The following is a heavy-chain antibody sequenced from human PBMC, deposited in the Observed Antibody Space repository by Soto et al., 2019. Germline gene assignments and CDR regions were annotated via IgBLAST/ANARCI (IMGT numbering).Heavy chain of an antibody. Sequence: GGSLSHSCSASGFTFSSYAMHWVRQAPGKGLEYVSAISSNGGSTYYADSVKGRFTISRDNSKNTLYLQMSSLRAEDTAVYYCVKDRITMIVVGPGAFDIWGQGTMVTVSS. D-gene: IGHD3-22*01. J-gene: IGHJ3*02. CDR3: VKDRITMIVVGPGAFDI. V-gene: IGHV3-64D*08. CDR1: GFTFSSYA. CDR2: ISSNGGST.